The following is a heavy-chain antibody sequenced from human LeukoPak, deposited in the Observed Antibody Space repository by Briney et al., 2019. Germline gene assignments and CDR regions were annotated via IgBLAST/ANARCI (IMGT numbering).Heavy chain of an antibody. J-gene: IGHJ6*03. CDR2: INPNSGGT. CDR3: ARVLAVSSRPMDV. Sequence: GASVKVSCKASGYTFSDYYMHWVRQAPGQGLEWMGRINPNSGGTNYAQKFQGRVTMTRDTSISTAYMELSRLRSDDTAVYYCARVLAVSSRPMDVWGKGTTVTVSS. D-gene: IGHD6-13*01. CDR1: GYTFSDYY. V-gene: IGHV1-2*06.